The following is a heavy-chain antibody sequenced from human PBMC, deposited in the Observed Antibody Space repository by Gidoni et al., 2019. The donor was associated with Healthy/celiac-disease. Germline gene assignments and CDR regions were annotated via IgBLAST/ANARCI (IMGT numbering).Heavy chain of an antibody. CDR3: ASQPITICGVVIPNYYYGMDV. D-gene: IGHD3-3*01. CDR2: TYYIGST. V-gene: IGHV4-39*01. Sequence: HLQLQESGPGLVKPSATLSLTCTVSGGSLSSSSYYWGWIRQPPGKGLEWIGSTYYIGSTYYNPSLKSRVTISVDTSKNQFSLKLSSVTAADTAVYYCASQPITICGVVIPNYYYGMDVWGQGTTVTVSS. CDR1: GGSLSSSSYY. J-gene: IGHJ6*02.